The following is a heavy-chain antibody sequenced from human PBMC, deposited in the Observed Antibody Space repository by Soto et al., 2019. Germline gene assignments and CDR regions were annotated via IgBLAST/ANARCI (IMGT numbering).Heavy chain of an antibody. V-gene: IGHV4-30-2*01. D-gene: IGHD3-10*01. CDR3: ASRPPYYYGSGSYGFDP. CDR1: GGSISSGGYS. Sequence: QLQLQESGSGLVKPSQTLSLTCAVSGGSISSGGYSWSWIRQPPGKGLECIGYIYHSGSTYYNPSLTSRVTISVARSKNQFSLKLSSVTAADTAVYYCASRPPYYYGSGSYGFDPWGQGTLVTVSS. CDR2: IYHSGST. J-gene: IGHJ5*02.